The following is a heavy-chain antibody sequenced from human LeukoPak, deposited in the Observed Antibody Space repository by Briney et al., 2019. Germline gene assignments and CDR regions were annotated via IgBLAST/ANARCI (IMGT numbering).Heavy chain of an antibody. CDR2: IYYSGST. CDR1: GGSISSGGYY. J-gene: IGHJ4*02. CDR3: ARAPGSYYNFPTYYFDY. D-gene: IGHD3-10*01. Sequence: PSETLSLTCTVSGGSISSGGYYWNWIRQHPGKGLEWIGYIYYSGSTYYNPSLKSRVTISVDTSKNQFSLKLSSVTAADTAVYYCARAPGSYYNFPTYYFDYWGQGTLVTVSS. V-gene: IGHV4-31*03.